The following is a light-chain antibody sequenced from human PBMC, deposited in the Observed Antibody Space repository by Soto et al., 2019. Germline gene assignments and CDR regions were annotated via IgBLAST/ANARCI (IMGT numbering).Light chain of an antibody. V-gene: IGKV1-12*01. J-gene: IGKJ4*01. CDR2: AAS. Sequence: GYRGTSTCRASQSISIWLAWYQQKPGKAPKLLIYAASSLQSGVPSRFSGSGSGTDFTLTISSLQPEDFATYYCQQANSFPLTFGGGTKVDIK. CDR3: QQANSFPLT. CDR1: QSISIW.